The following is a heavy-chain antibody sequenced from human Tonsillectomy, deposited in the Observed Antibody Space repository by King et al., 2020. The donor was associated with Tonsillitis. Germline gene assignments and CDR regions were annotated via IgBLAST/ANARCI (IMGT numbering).Heavy chain of an antibody. V-gene: IGHV4-34*01. CDR3: ARGREMVYADDYGMDV. CDR2: INHSGGT. CDR1: GGSFSGYY. D-gene: IGHD2-8*01. Sequence: VQLQQWGAGLLKPSETLSLTCAVYGGSFSGYYWSWIRQPPGKGLEWIGEINHSGGTNYNPSLKSRVTISVDTSKNQFSLKLRSVTAADTAVYYCARGREMVYADDYGMDVWGQGTTVTVS. J-gene: IGHJ6*02.